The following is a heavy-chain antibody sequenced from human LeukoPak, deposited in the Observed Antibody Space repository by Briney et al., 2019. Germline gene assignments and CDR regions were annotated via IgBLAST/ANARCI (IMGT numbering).Heavy chain of an antibody. V-gene: IGHV3-7*01. J-gene: IGHJ4*02. CDR3: AKDPTGYYYDSSGYLLPDY. D-gene: IGHD3-22*01. CDR2: IKQDGSEK. CDR1: GLTFSSYW. Sequence: GGSLRLSCAASGLTFSSYWMSWVRQAPGKGLEWVANIKQDGSEKYYVDSVKGRFTISRDNAKSSLYLQMNSLRAEDTAVYYCAKDPTGYYYDSSGYLLPDYWGQGTLVTVSS.